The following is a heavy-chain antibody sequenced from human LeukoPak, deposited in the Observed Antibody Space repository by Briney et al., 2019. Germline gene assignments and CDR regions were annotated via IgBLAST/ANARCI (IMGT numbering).Heavy chain of an antibody. CDR3: ARRGGSGRSFDY. D-gene: IGHD3-10*01. CDR1: GGSISSNSYH. V-gene: IGHV4-39*01. J-gene: IGHJ4*02. CDR2: IYSSGT. Sequence: SETLSLTCTVSGGSISSNSYHWGWIRQPPGKGLEWIGNIYSSGTSYNPSLKSRVAISVDTSKNQFSLKINSVTAADTAVYYCARRGGSGRSFDYWGQGTLVTVSS.